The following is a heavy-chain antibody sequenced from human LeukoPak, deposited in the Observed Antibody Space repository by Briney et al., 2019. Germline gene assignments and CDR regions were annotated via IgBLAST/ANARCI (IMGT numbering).Heavy chain of an antibody. CDR1: GDSLSRYY. Sequence: TSETLSLTCTVSGDSLSRYYWTWIRQPAGKGLEWIGRVHTSGSTNYNPSLRSRVTMSLDTSKNQFSLILTSVTAADTAVYYCARGREGASIFDYWGQGALVTVSS. V-gene: IGHV4-4*07. J-gene: IGHJ4*02. CDR2: VHTSGST. CDR3: ARGREGASIFDY. D-gene: IGHD1-26*01.